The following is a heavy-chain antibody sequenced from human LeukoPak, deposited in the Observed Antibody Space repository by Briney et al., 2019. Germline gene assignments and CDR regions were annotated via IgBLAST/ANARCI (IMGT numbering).Heavy chain of an antibody. D-gene: IGHD3-22*01. V-gene: IGHV1-3*01. Sequence: ASVKVSCKASGYTFTSYAMHWVRQAPGQRLEWMGWINAGNGNTKYSQKFQGRVTMTTDTSTSIAYMELRSLRSDDTAVYYCARDTYYYDSSGYFDYWGQGTLVTVSS. CDR3: ARDTYYYDSSGYFDY. CDR1: GYTFTSYA. J-gene: IGHJ4*02. CDR2: INAGNGNT.